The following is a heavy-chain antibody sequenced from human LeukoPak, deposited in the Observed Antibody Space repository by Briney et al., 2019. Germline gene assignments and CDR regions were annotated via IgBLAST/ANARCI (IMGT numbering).Heavy chain of an antibody. D-gene: IGHD3-3*01. V-gene: IGHV1-24*01. CDR1: GYTLTKLS. CDR3: ATALPDMEWLLPHVWYFDL. J-gene: IGHJ2*01. CDR2: FDPEDGET. Sequence: ASVKVSCKVSGYTLTKLSMHWVRQAPGKGLEWMGGFDPEDGETIYAQKFQGRVTMTEDTSTDTAYMELSSLRSEDTAVYYCATALPDMEWLLPHVWYFDLWGRGTLVTVSS.